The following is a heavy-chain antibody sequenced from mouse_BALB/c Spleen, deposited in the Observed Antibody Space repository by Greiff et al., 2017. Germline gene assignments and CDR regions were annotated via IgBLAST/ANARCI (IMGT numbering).Heavy chain of an antibody. Sequence: EVMLVESGGGLVQPGGSLRLSCATSGFTFTDYYMSWVRQPPGKALEWLGFIRNKANGYTTEYSASVKGRFTISRDNSQSILYLQMNTLRAEDSATYSCARDKGVYYGMDYWGQGTSVTVSS. CDR3: ARDKGVYYGMDY. CDR1: GFTFTDYY. V-gene: IGHV7-3*02. CDR2: IRNKANGYTT. J-gene: IGHJ4*01.